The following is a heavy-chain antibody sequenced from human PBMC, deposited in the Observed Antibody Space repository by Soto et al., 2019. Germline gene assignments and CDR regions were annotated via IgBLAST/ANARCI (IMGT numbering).Heavy chain of an antibody. V-gene: IGHV4-31*03. CDR3: VRALRHTAMVYPWFDP. J-gene: IGHJ5*02. D-gene: IGHD5-18*01. CDR2: IYESGYT. Sequence: PSETLSLTCSVSGASVSAGAYYWGWVRQRPGKGLEWIGYIYESGYTYYNTSLKSRLTISLDRSNNQFSLDLTSVTAADTAGYYCVRALRHTAMVYPWFDPWGQGTLVPVSP. CDR1: GASVSAGAYY.